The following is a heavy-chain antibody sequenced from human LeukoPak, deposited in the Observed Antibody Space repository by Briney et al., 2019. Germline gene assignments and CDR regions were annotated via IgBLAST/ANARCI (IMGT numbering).Heavy chain of an antibody. CDR3: VNSGSNYEAVS. Sequence: ASETLSLTCTVSGVSISSSGYSWGWIRQPPGKGLEWIGTIYYSGSTYYNPSLKSRVTISVDTSKNQFSLKLSSVTAADTAFYFCVNSGSNYEAVSWGQGTLVTVSS. V-gene: IGHV4-39*07. J-gene: IGHJ5*02. CDR2: IYYSGST. CDR1: GVSISSSGYS. D-gene: IGHD3-22*01.